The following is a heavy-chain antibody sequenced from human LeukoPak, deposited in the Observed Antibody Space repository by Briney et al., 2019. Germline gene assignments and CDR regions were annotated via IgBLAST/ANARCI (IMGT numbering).Heavy chain of an antibody. V-gene: IGHV1-2*06. CDR2: INPNSGGT. CDR3: ARDVQVAIFGEYYYYGMDV. Sequence: ASVKVSCKASGYTFTGYYMHWVRQAPGQGLEWMGRINPNSGGTNYAQKFQGRVTMTRDTSISTAYMELSRLRSDDTAVYYCARDVQVAIFGEYYYYGMDVWGQGTTVTVSS. D-gene: IGHD3-3*01. J-gene: IGHJ6*02. CDR1: GYTFTGYY.